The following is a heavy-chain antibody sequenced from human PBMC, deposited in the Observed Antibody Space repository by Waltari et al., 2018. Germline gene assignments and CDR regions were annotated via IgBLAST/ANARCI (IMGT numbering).Heavy chain of an antibody. CDR2: IIPILGTT. J-gene: IGHJ4*02. CDR1: GVSFSSYS. Sequence: QVQLLQSGAEVKMPGSSVKVSCTPSGVSFSSYSVNWVRHDPGQGLEGMGRIIPILGTTDYAQKIQGRITITAAYMELSSLRSEDTAVYFCARAERLGHSDPFPFDYWGQGTLVTVSS. V-gene: IGHV1-69*08. D-gene: IGHD1-26*01. CDR3: ARAERLGHSDPFPFDY.